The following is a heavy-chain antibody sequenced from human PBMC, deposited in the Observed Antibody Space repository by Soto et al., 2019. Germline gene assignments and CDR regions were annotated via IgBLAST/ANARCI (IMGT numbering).Heavy chain of an antibody. V-gene: IGHV3-7*01. CDR1: GFTFSNYW. J-gene: IGHJ4*02. CDR2: IKQDGTEK. D-gene: IGHD5-12*01. Sequence: EVQLVESGGGLVQPGGTLRLSCAASGFTFSNYWMSWVRQAPGKGLEWVANIKQDGTEKNYVDSVRGRFTISRDNAKNSLDLQMNSLTVEDTAVYYCASVAIWGQGTLVTVSS. CDR3: ASVAI.